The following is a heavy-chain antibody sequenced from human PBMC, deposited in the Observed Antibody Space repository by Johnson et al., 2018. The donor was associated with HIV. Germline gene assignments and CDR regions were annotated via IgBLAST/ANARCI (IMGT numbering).Heavy chain of an antibody. Sequence: QVQLVESGGGVVQPGRSLRLSCAASGFTFSSYGMHWVRQAPGKGLEWVAVIWYDGSNKYYADSVKGRFTISRDNAKNSLYLQMNSLRAEDTAVYYCAREATGTTNAFYMWGQGTMVTVSS. V-gene: IGHV3-33*01. CDR2: IWYDGSNK. CDR3: AREATGTTNAFYM. J-gene: IGHJ3*02. D-gene: IGHD1-7*01. CDR1: GFTFSSYG.